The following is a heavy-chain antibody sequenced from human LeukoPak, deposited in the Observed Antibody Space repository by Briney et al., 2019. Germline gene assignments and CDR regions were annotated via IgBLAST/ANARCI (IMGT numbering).Heavy chain of an antibody. V-gene: IGHV1-69*13. CDR2: IIPIFGTA. J-gene: IGHJ4*02. Sequence: ASVKVSCKASGYTFTSYGISWVRQAPGQGLEWMGGIIPIFGTANYAQKLQGRVTITADESTSTAYMELSSLRSEDTAVYYCARASSISLAFDYWGRGTLVTVSS. CDR1: GYTFTSYG. CDR3: ARASSISLAFDY. D-gene: IGHD3-9*01.